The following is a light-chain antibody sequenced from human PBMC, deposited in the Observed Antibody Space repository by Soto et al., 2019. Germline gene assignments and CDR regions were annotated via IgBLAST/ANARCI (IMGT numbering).Light chain of an antibody. CDR3: PDFGRLRFT. CDR2: GAS. CDR1: QSVSSSY. V-gene: IGKV3-20*01. J-gene: IGKJ3*01. Sequence: MVLTQSLGTLSXXPGDXATLXXRXSQSVSSSYLAWYQQKPGHAPRLRIYGASNWATGIPDRFSGSGSGTDFTRTISRLEPEDFAVYHCPDFGRLRFTTSPGTKVDIK.